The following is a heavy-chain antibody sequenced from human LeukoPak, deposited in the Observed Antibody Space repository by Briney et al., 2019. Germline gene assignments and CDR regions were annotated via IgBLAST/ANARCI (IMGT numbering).Heavy chain of an antibody. V-gene: IGHV4-61*02. CDR2: IYTSGST. CDR1: RDSVSSGSSY. D-gene: IGHD5-18*01. CDR3: ARSRYSYGYPNYYYYYMDV. J-gene: IGHJ6*03. Sequence: SQTLSLTCTVSRDSVSSGSSYWSWIRQSAGKELEWIGRIYTSGSTNYNPSLKSRVTISVDTSKNQFSLKLSSVTAADTAVYYCARSRYSYGYPNYYYYYMDVWGKGTTVTVSS.